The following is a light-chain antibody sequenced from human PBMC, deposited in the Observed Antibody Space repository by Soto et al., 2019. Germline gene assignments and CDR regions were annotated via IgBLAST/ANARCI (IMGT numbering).Light chain of an antibody. CDR3: HQYDSYTWT. CDR2: DTS. Sequence: SQMTQSPSTRSAPVGDRVPITCRARQSGSDWLAWYQQKPGNPPRLLIYDTSRLEGAVPSRFSASGSGTEFTLTISGLQPDDFATYYCHQYDSYTWTFGQGTKVDIK. V-gene: IGKV1-5*01. CDR1: QSGSDW. J-gene: IGKJ1*01.